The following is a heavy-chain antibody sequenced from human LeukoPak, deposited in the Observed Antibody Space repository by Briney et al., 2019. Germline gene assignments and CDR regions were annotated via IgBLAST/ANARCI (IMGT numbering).Heavy chain of an antibody. V-gene: IGHV3-23*01. CDR2: ITTTVGDT. CDR3: TRDVTEYVGASAD. D-gene: IGHD1-26*01. Sequence: GGSLRLSCVASEFTFTDYAMTWVRQPPGRRLEWVSTITTTVGDTHYADSVKGRFTVSRDDSKGTLFLQMNSLRAEDTGVYYCTRDVTEYVGASADWGQGTLVTVSS. CDR1: EFTFTDYA. J-gene: IGHJ4*02.